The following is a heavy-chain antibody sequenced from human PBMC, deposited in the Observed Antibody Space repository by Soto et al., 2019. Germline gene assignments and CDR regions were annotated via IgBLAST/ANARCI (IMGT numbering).Heavy chain of an antibody. CDR3: TREMYDFWSGYYGPFDY. Sequence: GGSLRLSCTASGFTFGDYAMSWFRQAPGKGLEWVGFIRSKAYGGTTEYAASVKGRFTISRDDSKSIAYLQMNSLKTEDTAVYYCTREMYDFWSGYYGPFDYWGQGTLVTVSS. V-gene: IGHV3-49*03. J-gene: IGHJ4*02. CDR2: IRSKAYGGTT. CDR1: GFTFGDYA. D-gene: IGHD3-3*01.